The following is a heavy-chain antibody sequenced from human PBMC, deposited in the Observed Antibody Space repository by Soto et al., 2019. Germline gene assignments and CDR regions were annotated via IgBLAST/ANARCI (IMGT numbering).Heavy chain of an antibody. CDR3: ARSGEWLRLGWFDP. D-gene: IGHD6-19*01. J-gene: IGHJ5*02. Sequence: QVQLVESVGGVVQPGRSLRLSCAASGFTFSSYGMHWVRQAPGKGLEWVAVIWYDGSNKYYADSVKGRFTISRDNSKNTRYLQMNSLRAEDTAVYYCARSGEWLRLGWFDPWGQGTLVTVSS. CDR1: GFTFSSYG. V-gene: IGHV3-33*01. CDR2: IWYDGSNK.